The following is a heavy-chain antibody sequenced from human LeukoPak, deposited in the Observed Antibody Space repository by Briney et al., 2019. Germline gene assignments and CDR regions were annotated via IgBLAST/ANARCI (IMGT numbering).Heavy chain of an antibody. J-gene: IGHJ4*02. CDR1: GGSFSRDDYF. CDR3: ARERRDDYVSFDY. D-gene: IGHD4-17*01. Sequence: PSETLSLTCTVSGGSFSRDDYFWSWIRQPPGKGLEWIGRTYTNGDTNYNPSLKSRVTMSVDTSTNQFSLKLSSVTAADTAVYYCARERRDDYVSFDYWGQGTLVSVSS. CDR2: TYTNGDT. V-gene: IGHV4-61*02.